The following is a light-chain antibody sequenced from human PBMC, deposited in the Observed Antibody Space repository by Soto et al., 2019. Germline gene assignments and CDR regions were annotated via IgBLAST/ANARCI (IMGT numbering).Light chain of an antibody. Sequence: EIVLTQSPGTLSLSPGERATLSCRASQSVSSSYFAWYQQKPGQAPRLLMYGASKRATGIPDRFSGSGSGTDFTLTISRLEPEDFAVYYCQQYSRSPPYTFGQGTKLEIK. CDR3: QQYSRSPPYT. CDR1: QSVSSSY. V-gene: IGKV3-20*01. J-gene: IGKJ2*01. CDR2: GAS.